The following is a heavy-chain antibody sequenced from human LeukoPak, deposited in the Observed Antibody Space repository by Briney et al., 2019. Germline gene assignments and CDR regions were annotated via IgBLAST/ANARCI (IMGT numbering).Heavy chain of an antibody. CDR3: ARSVWWELLQWSAFDI. D-gene: IGHD1-26*01. CDR2: IYYSGST. CDR1: GGSISSYY. Sequence: PSETLSLTCTVSGGSISSYYWSWIRQPPGKGLEWIGYIYYSGSTNYNPSLKSRVTISVDTSKNQFSLKLSSVTAAVTAVYYCARSVWWELLQWSAFDIWGQGTMVTVSS. V-gene: IGHV4-59*01. J-gene: IGHJ3*02.